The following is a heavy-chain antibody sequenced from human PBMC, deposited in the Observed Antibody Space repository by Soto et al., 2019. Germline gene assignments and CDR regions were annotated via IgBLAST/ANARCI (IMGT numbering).Heavy chain of an antibody. J-gene: IGHJ4*02. CDR1: GFTFSSYA. V-gene: IGHV3-23*01. D-gene: IGHD6-19*01. Sequence: EVQLLESGGGLVQPGGSLRLSCAASGFTFSSYAMSWVRQAPGKRLEWVSAISGSGGSTYYADSVKGRFTISRDNSKNPVYVQMNSLRAEDTAVYYCAKDATSGWYFHDYWGQGTLVTVSS. CDR2: ISGSGGST. CDR3: AKDATSGWYFHDY.